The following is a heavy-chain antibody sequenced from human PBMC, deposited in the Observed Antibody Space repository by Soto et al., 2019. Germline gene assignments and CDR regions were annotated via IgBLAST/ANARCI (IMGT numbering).Heavy chain of an antibody. CDR1: GFTFSSYG. CDR2: IWYDGSNK. V-gene: IGHV3-33*06. D-gene: IGHD3-16*01. CDR3: AKDGGATPYYFDY. Sequence: GGSLRLSCAASGFTFSSYGMHWVRQAPGKGLEWVAVIWYDGSNKYYADSVKGRFTISRDNSKNTLYLQMNSLRAEDTAVYYCAKDGGATPYYFDYWGRGTLVTVSS. J-gene: IGHJ4*02.